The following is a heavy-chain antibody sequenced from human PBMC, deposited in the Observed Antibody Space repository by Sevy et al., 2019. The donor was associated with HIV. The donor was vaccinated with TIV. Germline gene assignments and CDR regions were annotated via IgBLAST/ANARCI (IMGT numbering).Heavy chain of an antibody. J-gene: IGHJ3*02. D-gene: IGHD4-17*01. V-gene: IGHV3-64D*06. Sequence: GGSLRLACSASGFTFSSYAMHWVRRAPGKGLEYVSALSSNGGSTDYADSVKGRFTISRDNSKNTLYLQMSSLRAEDTAVYYCVKDTVSETPRRRAWSAFDIWDQGTMVTVSS. CDR1: GFTFSSYA. CDR3: VKDTVSETPRRRAWSAFDI. CDR2: LSSNGGST.